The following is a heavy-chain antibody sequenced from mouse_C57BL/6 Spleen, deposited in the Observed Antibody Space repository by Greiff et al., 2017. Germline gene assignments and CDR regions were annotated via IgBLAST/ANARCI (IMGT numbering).Heavy chain of an antibody. J-gene: IGHJ2*01. Sequence: VQLQQSGPELVKPGASVKISCKASGYAFSSSWMNWVKQRPGKGLEWIGRIYPGDGDTNYNGKFKGKATLTADKSSSTAYMQLSSLTSEDSAVYFCARRGDGYWGQGTTLTVSS. V-gene: IGHV1-82*01. CDR3: ARRGDGY. CDR2: IYPGDGDT. CDR1: GYAFSSSW.